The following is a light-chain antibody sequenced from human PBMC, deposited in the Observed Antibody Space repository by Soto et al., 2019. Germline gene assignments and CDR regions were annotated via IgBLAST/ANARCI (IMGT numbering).Light chain of an antibody. Sequence: QSALTQPPSASGSPGQSVTISCTGTSSDVGGYNFVSWYQHHPGKAPKLIIYEVHKRPSGVPNRFSGSKSGNTASLTVSGLQAEDEADYYCNSYAGSNIYVFGTGTKLTVL. CDR3: NSYAGSNIYV. CDR1: SSDVGGYNF. CDR2: EVH. J-gene: IGLJ1*01. V-gene: IGLV2-8*01.